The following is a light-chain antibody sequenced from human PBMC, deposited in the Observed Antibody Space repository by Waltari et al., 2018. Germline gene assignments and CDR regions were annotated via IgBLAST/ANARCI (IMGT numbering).Light chain of an antibody. V-gene: IGLV2-11*01. Sequence: QSALTQPRSVSGSPGQSVTISCPGPSSDVGGYNFVSWYQQYPGKAPKLMLYDVNKRPSGVPDRFSGSKSGNTASLSISGLQTEDEADYYCCSYAGYYTVFGGGTKLTVL. CDR2: DVN. CDR1: SSDVGGYNF. J-gene: IGLJ3*02. CDR3: CSYAGYYTV.